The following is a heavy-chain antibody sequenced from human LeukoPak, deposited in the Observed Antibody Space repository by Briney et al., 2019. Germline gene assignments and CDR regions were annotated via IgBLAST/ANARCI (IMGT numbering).Heavy chain of an antibody. CDR1: GFTVSSNY. J-gene: IGHJ6*03. CDR2: IYSGGST. V-gene: IGHV3-53*01. D-gene: IGHD6-6*01. Sequence: GGSLRLSCAASGFTVSSNYMSWVRQAPGKGLEWVSVIYSGGSTYYADSVKGRFTISRDNSKNTLYLQMNSLRAEDTAVYYCARGGPAARQDYYHYMDVWGKGTTVTVSS. CDR3: ARGGPAARQDYYHYMDV.